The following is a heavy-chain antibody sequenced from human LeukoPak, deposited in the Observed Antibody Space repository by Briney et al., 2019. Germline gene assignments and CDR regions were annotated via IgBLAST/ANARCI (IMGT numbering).Heavy chain of an antibody. CDR1: GGSISSYY. CDR2: IYTSGST. J-gene: IGHJ4*02. Sequence: ETLSLTCTVSGGSISSYYWSWIRQPAGKGLEWIGRIYTSGSTNYNPSLKSRVTMSVDTSKNQFSLKLSSVTAADTAVYYCARGAAYYYGSGSYRNGIDYWGQGSLVTVSS. CDR3: ARGAAYYYGSGSYRNGIDY. D-gene: IGHD3-10*01. V-gene: IGHV4-4*07.